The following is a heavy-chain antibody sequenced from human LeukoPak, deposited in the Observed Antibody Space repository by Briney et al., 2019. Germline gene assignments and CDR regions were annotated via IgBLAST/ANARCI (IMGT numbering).Heavy chain of an antibody. CDR2: IYHSGST. CDR3: ARDLSRYGDYVYYYMDV. Sequence: TSETLSLTCTVSGYSISSGYYWGWIRQPPGKGLEWIGSIYHSGSTYYNPSLKSRVTISVDTSKNQFSLKLSSVTAADTAVYYCARDLSRYGDYVYYYMDVWGKGTTVTVSS. CDR1: GYSISSGYY. J-gene: IGHJ6*03. D-gene: IGHD4-17*01. V-gene: IGHV4-38-2*02.